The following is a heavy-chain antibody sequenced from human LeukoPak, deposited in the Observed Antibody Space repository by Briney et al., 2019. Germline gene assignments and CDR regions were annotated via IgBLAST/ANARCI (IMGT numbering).Heavy chain of an antibody. J-gene: IGHJ3*02. CDR2: IWYDGSNK. CDR1: GFTFSSYG. V-gene: IGHV3-33*01. Sequence: PGGSLRLSCAASGFTFSSYGMHWVRQAPGKGLEWVAVIWYDGSNKYYADSVKGRFTISRDNSKNTLYLQMNSLRAEDTAVYYCARLFPYDYGDYRLPEEVRDDAFDIWGQGTMATVSS. CDR3: ARLFPYDYGDYRLPEEVRDDAFDI. D-gene: IGHD4-17*01.